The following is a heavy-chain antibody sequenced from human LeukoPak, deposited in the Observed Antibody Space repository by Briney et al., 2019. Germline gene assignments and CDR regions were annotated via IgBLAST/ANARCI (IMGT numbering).Heavy chain of an antibody. Sequence: GGSLRLSCAASGFTFSSYAMHWVRQAPGKGLEWVAVISYDGSNKYYADTVKGRFTISRDNSKNTLYLQMNSLRAEDTAAYYCASLHPNYYDSSGQFDYWGQGTLVTVSS. CDR3: ASLHPNYYDSSGQFDY. J-gene: IGHJ4*02. V-gene: IGHV3-30-3*01. D-gene: IGHD3-22*01. CDR2: ISYDGSNK. CDR1: GFTFSSYA.